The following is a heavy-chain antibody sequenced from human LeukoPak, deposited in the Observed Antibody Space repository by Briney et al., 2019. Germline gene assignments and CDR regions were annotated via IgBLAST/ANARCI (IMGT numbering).Heavy chain of an antibody. CDR3: ARDPYSGSAAGDY. D-gene: IGHD1-26*01. CDR2: IKQDGSEK. CDR1: GFTFSRYW. V-gene: IGHV3-7*01. J-gene: IGHJ4*02. Sequence: PGGSLRLSCAASGFTFSRYWMSWVRQAPGKGLEWVANIKQDGSEKYYVDSVKGRFTISRDNAKNSLYLQMNSLRAEDTAVYYCARDPYSGSAAGDYWGQGTLVTVSS.